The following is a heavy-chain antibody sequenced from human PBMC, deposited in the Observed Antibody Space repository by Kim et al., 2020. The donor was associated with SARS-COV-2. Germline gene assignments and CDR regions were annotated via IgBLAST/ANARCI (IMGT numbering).Heavy chain of an antibody. J-gene: IGHJ6*02. CDR3: ARSMGGSGSYYYYGMDV. CDR1: GYTFTSYG. CDR2: ISAYNGNT. V-gene: IGHV1-18*01. Sequence: ASVKVSCKASGYTFTSYGISWVRQAPGQGLEWMGWISAYNGNTNYAQKLQGRVTMTTDTSTSTAYMELRSLRSDDTAVYYCARSMGGSGSYYYYGMDVWGQGTTVTVSS. D-gene: IGHD3-10*01.